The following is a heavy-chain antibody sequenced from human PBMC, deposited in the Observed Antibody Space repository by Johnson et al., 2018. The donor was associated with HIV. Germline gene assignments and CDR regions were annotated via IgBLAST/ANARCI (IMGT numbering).Heavy chain of an antibody. Sequence: EWVSVISGSGGSTYYADSVKGRFTISRDNSKNSLYLQMNSLRAEDTALYYCARLAAYDAFDIWGQGTMVTVSS. D-gene: IGHD6-25*01. V-gene: IGHV3-23*01. CDR2: ISGSGGST. CDR3: ARLAAYDAFDI. J-gene: IGHJ3*02.